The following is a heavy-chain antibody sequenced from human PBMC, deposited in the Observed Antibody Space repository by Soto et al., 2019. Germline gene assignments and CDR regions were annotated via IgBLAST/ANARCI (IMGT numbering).Heavy chain of an antibody. Sequence: ASVKVSCQASGYTFTGYYMHWVRQAPGQGPAWMGWISAYNGNTNYAQKLQGRVTMTTDTSTSTAYMELRSLRSDDTAVYYCARESRIAVAGTHYGMDVWGQGTTVTVSS. CDR1: GYTFTGYY. J-gene: IGHJ6*02. CDR2: ISAYNGNT. D-gene: IGHD6-19*01. V-gene: IGHV1-18*04. CDR3: ARESRIAVAGTHYGMDV.